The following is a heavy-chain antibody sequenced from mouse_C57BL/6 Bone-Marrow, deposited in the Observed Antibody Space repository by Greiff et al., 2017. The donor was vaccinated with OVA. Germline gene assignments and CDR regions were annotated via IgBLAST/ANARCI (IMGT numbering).Heavy chain of an antibody. CDR3: ARWAYYSNYEGVDY. CDR2: IYPRSGNT. CDR1: GYTFTSYG. J-gene: IGHJ4*01. V-gene: IGHV1-81*01. D-gene: IGHD2-5*01. Sequence: VQLQPSGAELARPGASVKLSCKASGYTFTSYGISWVKQRTGQGLEWIGEIYPRSGNTYYNEKFKGKATLTADKSSSTAYMELRSLTSEDTAVYFCARWAYYSNYEGVDYWGQGTSVTVSS.